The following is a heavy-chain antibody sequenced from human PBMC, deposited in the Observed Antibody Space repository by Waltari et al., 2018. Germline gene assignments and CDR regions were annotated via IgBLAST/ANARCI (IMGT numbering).Heavy chain of an antibody. CDR2: ISSSSSYI. CDR1: GFTFSSYS. Sequence: EVQLVESGGGLVKPGGSLRLSCAASGFTFSSYSMNWVRQAPAKGLEWVSSISSSSSYIYYADSVKGRFTISRDNAKNSLYLQMNSLRAEDTAVYYCAVQYYYGSGSYSTWYFDLWGRGTLVTVSS. V-gene: IGHV3-21*03. D-gene: IGHD3-10*01. CDR3: AVQYYYGSGSYSTWYFDL. J-gene: IGHJ2*01.